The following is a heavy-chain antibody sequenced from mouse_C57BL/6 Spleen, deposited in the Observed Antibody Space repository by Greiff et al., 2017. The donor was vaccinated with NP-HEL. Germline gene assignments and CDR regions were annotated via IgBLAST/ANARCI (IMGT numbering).Heavy chain of an antibody. CDR2: IDPSDSYT. D-gene: IGHD2-2*01. Sequence: QVQLQQPGAELVMPGASVKLSCKASGYTFTSYWMHWVKQRPGQGLEWIGEIDPSDSYTNYNQKFKGKSTLTVDKSSSTAYMQLSRLTSEDSAVYYWARGGGYDGLFDVWGTGTTVTVSS. CDR1: GYTFTSYW. J-gene: IGHJ1*03. V-gene: IGHV1-69*01. CDR3: ARGGGYDGLFDV.